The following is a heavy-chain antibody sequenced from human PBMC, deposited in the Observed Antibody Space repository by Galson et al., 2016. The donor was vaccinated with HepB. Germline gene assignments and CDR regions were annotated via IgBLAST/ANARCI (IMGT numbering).Heavy chain of an antibody. V-gene: IGHV1-8*01. CDR2: MNPNTGYT. CDR3: AKIGWGGDS. Sequence: SVKVSCKASGYTFTSYDINWVRQAPGQGLEWMGWMNPNTGYTGYAQKFQGRVSMTTSPSISTAYMELSSLRSADTAVYYCAKIGWGGDSWGPGALVAVSS. D-gene: IGHD3-10*01. J-gene: IGHJ4*02. CDR1: GYTFTSYD.